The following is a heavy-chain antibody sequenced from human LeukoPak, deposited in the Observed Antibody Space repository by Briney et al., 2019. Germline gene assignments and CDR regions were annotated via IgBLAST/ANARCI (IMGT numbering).Heavy chain of an antibody. CDR3: ARRLKLATPRPGDAFDI. D-gene: IGHD1-1*01. CDR2: VYYSGST. CDR1: GGSISSYY. J-gene: IGHJ3*02. Sequence: SETLSLTRTVSGGSISSYYWSWIRQPPGKGLEWIGYVYYSGSTNYNPSLKSRVTISVDTSKTQFSLKLSSVTAADTAVYYCARRLKLATPRPGDAFDIWGQGTMVTVSS. V-gene: IGHV4-59*01.